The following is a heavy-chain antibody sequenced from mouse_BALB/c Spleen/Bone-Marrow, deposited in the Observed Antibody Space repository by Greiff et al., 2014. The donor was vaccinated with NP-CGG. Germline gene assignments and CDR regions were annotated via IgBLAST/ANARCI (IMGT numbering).Heavy chain of an antibody. CDR1: GYTFTSYT. CDR2: INPSSGYT. V-gene: IGHV1-4*01. Sequence: QVQLKESGAELARPGASVKMSCKASGYTFTSYTMHWVKQRPGQGLEWIGYINPSSGYTNYNQKFKDKATSTADKSSSTAYMQLSSLTSEDSVVYYCARSYYDYDRAWFAYWGQGTLVTVSA. J-gene: IGHJ3*01. D-gene: IGHD2-4*01. CDR3: ARSYYDYDRAWFAY.